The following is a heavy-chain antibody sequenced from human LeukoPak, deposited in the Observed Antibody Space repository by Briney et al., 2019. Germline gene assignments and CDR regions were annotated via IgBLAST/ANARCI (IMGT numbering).Heavy chain of an antibody. J-gene: IGHJ4*02. CDR2: IGGSGANT. D-gene: IGHD2-21*02. Sequence: GGSLRLSCAASGFTFSSYAMTWARQAPGKGLEYVSAIGGSGANTYYADSVKGRFTISRDNSKNTLYLQMNSLRAEDTAVYHCAKAKGLLFFDYWGQGTLVTVSS. V-gene: IGHV3-23*01. CDR3: AKAKGLLFFDY. CDR1: GFTFSSYA.